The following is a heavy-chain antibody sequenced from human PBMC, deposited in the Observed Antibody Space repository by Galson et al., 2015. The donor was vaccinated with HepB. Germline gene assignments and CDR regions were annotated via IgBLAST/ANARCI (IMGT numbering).Heavy chain of an antibody. V-gene: IGHV3-30-3*01. D-gene: IGHD3-10*01. J-gene: IGHJ3*02. CDR3: ARAGLWFGEFDAFDI. CDR2: ISYDGSNK. CDR1: GFTFSSYA. Sequence: SLRLSCAASGFTFSSYAMHRVRQAPGKGLEWVAVISYDGSNKYYADSVKGRFTISRDNSKNTLYLQMNSLRAEDTAVYYCARAGLWFGEFDAFDIWGQGTMVTVSS.